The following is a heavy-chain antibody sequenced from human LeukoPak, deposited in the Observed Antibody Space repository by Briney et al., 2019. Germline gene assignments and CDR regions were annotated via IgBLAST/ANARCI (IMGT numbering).Heavy chain of an antibody. CDR1: VFTFSSYS. V-gene: IGHV3-48*01. CDR2: ISSGSSTI. D-gene: IGHD2-2*02. J-gene: IGHJ4*02. Sequence: PGGSLRLSCAASVFTFSSYSMNWVRQAPGKGLEWVSYISSGSSTIYYADSLKGRFTISRDNAKNSLDLQMNSLRAEDTAVYYCARYCSSASCYRGFDYWGQGTLVTVSS. CDR3: ARYCSSASCYRGFDY.